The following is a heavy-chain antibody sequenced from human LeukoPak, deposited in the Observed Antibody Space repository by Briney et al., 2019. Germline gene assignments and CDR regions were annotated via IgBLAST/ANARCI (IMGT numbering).Heavy chain of an antibody. CDR1: GFTFSSYS. V-gene: IGHV3-21*01. J-gene: IGHJ4*02. Sequence: GGSLRLSCAASGFTFSSYSMNWVRQAPGKGLEWVSSISSSSSHIYYADSVKGRFTISRDNSKNTLYLQMNSLRAEDTAVYYCARDLGYNSGGYYFDSWGQGTLVTVSS. D-gene: IGHD6-19*01. CDR3: ARDLGYNSGGYYFDS. CDR2: ISSSSSHI.